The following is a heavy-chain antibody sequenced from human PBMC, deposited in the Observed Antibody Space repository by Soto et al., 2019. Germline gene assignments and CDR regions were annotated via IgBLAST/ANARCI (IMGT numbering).Heavy chain of an antibody. V-gene: IGHV4-31*03. CDR2: IYYSGST. Sequence: QVQLQESGPGLVKPSQTLSLTCTVSGGSISSGGYYWSWIRQHPGKGLEWIGYIYYSGSTYYNPSLKRRVTISVDTSKNQVSLKLSSVTAADTAVYYCARSGYSYGPNPLLYWGQGTLVTVSS. D-gene: IGHD5-18*01. CDR3: ARSGYSYGPNPLLY. CDR1: GGSISSGGYY. J-gene: IGHJ4*02.